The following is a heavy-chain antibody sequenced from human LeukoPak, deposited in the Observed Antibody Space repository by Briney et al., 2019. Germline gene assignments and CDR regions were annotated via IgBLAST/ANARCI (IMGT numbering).Heavy chain of an antibody. Sequence: GGSLRLSCAASGFAFTNYAMNWVRLAPGKGLEWVSSISDSGGSTYYADSAKGRFTISRDNSKNTLYLQMDSLRAEDTAVYYCARDYADYFGFFFFDHWGQGTLVTVSS. CDR2: ISDSGGST. D-gene: IGHD4-17*01. V-gene: IGHV3-23*01. CDR3: ARDYADYFGFFFFDH. CDR1: GFAFTNYA. J-gene: IGHJ4*02.